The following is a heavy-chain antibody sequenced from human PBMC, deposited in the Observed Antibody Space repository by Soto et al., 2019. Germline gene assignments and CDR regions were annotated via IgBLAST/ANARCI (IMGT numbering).Heavy chain of an antibody. J-gene: IGHJ6*02. D-gene: IGHD1-20*01. CDR2: IIPIFGTA. Sequence: QVQLVQSGAEVKKPGSSVKVSCKACGGTFSSYAISWVRQAPGQGLEWMGGIIPIFGTANYAQKFQGRVTITADESTSTAYMELSSLRSEDTAVYYCARYKEQYYYYGMDVWGQGTTVTVSS. V-gene: IGHV1-69*12. CDR3: ARYKEQYYYYGMDV. CDR1: GGTFSSYA.